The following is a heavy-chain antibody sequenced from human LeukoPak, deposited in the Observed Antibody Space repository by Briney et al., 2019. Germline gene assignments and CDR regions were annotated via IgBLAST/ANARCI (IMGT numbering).Heavy chain of an antibody. D-gene: IGHD6-6*01. CDR1: GFTFSTYA. CDR2: ISGSGGST. Sequence: GGSLRLSCAASGFTFSTYAVNWVRQAPGKGLEWVSAISGSGGSTYYADSVKGRFTISRDNSKNTLYLQMNSLRAEDTAVYYCAKGGQQLVHYYGMDVWGQGTTVTVSS. CDR3: AKGGQQLVHYYGMDV. V-gene: IGHV3-23*01. J-gene: IGHJ6*02.